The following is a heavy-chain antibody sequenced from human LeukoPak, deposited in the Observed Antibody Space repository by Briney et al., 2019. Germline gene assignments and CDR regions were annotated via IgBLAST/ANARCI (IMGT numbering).Heavy chain of an antibody. J-gene: IGHJ2*01. CDR1: GYTFTRRN. CDR2: ISTYNGDT. Sequence: ASVKVSCKSSGYTFTRRNFSWVRQAPGHGLEWMGWISTYNGDTKYAQKFQGRVTMTTDTSTSTIYMELRSLTSDDTAVYYCARGSDWVFDLWGRGTVVTVSS. V-gene: IGHV1-18*01. CDR3: ARGSDWVFDL. D-gene: IGHD3-9*01.